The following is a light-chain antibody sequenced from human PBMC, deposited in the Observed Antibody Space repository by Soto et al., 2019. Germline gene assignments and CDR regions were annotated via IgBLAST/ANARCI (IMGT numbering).Light chain of an antibody. CDR2: DAS. CDR1: QSVSTW. CDR3: QQYNSYSRT. J-gene: IGKJ1*01. V-gene: IGKV1-5*01. Sequence: DIQMTQSPSTLSASVGDRVTITCRASQSVSTWLAWYQHKSGKAPKILISDASSLERGVPSRFSGSGSGTEFALTISSVQPDDFATYYCQQYNSYSRTFGQGTKVDIK.